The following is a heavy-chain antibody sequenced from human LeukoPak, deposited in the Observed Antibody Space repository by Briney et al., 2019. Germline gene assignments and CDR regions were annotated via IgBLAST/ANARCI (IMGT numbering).Heavy chain of an antibody. CDR2: IAHDGSLK. J-gene: IGHJ4*02. CDR3: ARAMSTFGGVRNYFDS. Sequence: GGSLRLSCAGSGFSFSNHGMHWVRQAPGKGLEWVAVIAHDGSLKFYADSVKGRFTISRDNAKSSLDLEMNSLRAEDTAVYYCARAMSTFGGVRNYFDSWGQGTLVTVSS. V-gene: IGHV3-33*05. D-gene: IGHD3-16*01. CDR1: GFSFSNHG.